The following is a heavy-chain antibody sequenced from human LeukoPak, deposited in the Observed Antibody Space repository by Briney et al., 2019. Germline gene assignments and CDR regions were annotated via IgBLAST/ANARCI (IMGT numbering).Heavy chain of an antibody. CDR2: ISSSGST. D-gene: IGHD6-13*01. CDR3: ARAVSWTDYYYYMDV. CDR1: GGSISTYY. Sequence: PSETLSLTCTVSGGSISTYYWSWIRQPAGKGLEWIGRISSSGSTNYNPSLKSRVSMSVDTSKNQFSLKLSSVTAADTAVYYCARAVSWTDYYYYMDVWGKGTTVTVSS. J-gene: IGHJ6*03. V-gene: IGHV4-4*07.